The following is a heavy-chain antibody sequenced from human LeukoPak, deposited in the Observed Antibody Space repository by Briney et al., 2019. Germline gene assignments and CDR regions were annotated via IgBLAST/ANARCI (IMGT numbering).Heavy chain of an antibody. CDR2: ISSSGSTI. CDR1: GFTFSDYY. Sequence: PGGSLRLSCAASGFTFSDYYMSWIRQAPGTGLEWVSYISSSGSTIYYADSVKGRFTISRDNAKNSLYLQMNSLRAEDTAVYYCARTGSSSWYWFDPWGQGTLVTVSS. V-gene: IGHV3-11*01. J-gene: IGHJ5*02. CDR3: ARTGSSSWYWFDP. D-gene: IGHD6-13*01.